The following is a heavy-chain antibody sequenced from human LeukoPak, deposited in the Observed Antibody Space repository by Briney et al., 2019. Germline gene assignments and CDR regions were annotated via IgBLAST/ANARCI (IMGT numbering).Heavy chain of an antibody. CDR2: ISAYNGNA. CDR3: ARANYYSGMDV. J-gene: IGHJ6*02. Sequence: GASVKVSCKAAGYTFTSYFISWLRQAPGQGLEWMGWISAYNGNANYVQKFLGGVTMTTDTAARTAYMELWSLSSDATAVFYCARANYYSGMDVWGQGPPVTVSS. V-gene: IGHV1-18*01. CDR1: GYTFTSYF.